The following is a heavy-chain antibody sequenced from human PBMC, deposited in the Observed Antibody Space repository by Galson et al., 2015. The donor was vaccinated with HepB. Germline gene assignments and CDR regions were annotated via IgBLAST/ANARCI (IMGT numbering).Heavy chain of an antibody. CDR2: IDPSDSYT. D-gene: IGHD3-10*01. CDR1: GYSFTSYW. CDR3: AREAMVRGGDEVSNWFDP. V-gene: IGHV5-10-1*01. Sequence: QSGAEVKKPGESLRISCKGSGYSFTSYWISWVRQMPGKGLEWMGRIDPSDSYTYYNPSLKSRVTISVDRSKNQFSLKLSSVTAADTAVYYCAREAMVRGGDEVSNWFDPWGQGTLVTVSS. J-gene: IGHJ5*02.